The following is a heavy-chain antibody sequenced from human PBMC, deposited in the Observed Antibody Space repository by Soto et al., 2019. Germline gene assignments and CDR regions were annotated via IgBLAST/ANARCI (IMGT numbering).Heavy chain of an antibody. D-gene: IGHD3-9*01. J-gene: IGHJ5*02. CDR2: IYYSGST. CDR3: ARGGYYDILTPPHWFDP. CDR1: GGSISSGGYY. V-gene: IGHV4-31*03. Sequence: KPSETLSLTCTVSGGSISSGGYYWSWIRQHPGKGLEWIGYIYYSGSTYYNPSLKGRVTISVDTSKNQFSLKLSSVTAADTAVYYCARGGYYDILTPPHWFDPWGQGTLVTVSS.